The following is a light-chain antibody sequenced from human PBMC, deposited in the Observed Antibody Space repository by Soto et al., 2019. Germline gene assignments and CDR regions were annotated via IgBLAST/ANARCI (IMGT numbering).Light chain of an antibody. J-gene: IGKJ3*01. CDR2: AAS. Sequence: AIRMTQSPSSFSASTGDRVTITCRASQGISSYLAWYQQKPGKAPKLLIYAASTLQSGVPSRFSGSGSGTDFTLTISCLQSDDFATYYCQQYYSYLFTFGPGTKVDIK. CDR1: QGISSY. V-gene: IGKV1-8*01. CDR3: QQYYSYLFT.